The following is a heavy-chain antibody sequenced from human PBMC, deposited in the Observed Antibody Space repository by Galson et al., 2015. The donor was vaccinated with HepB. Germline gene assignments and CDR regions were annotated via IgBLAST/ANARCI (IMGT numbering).Heavy chain of an antibody. CDR3: AGGRFLEWSPDY. D-gene: IGHD3-3*01. CDR1: GGTFSSYA. CDR2: IIPIFGTA. V-gene: IGHV1-69*01. Sequence: CKASGGTFSSYAISWVRQAPGQGLEWMGGIIPIFGTANYAQKFQGRVTITADESTSTAYMELSSLRSEDTAVYYCAGGRFLEWSPDYWGQGTLVTVSS. J-gene: IGHJ4*02.